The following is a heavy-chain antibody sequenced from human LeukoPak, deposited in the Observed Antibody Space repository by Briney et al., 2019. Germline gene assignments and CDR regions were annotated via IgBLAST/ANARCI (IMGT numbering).Heavy chain of an antibody. Sequence: GGSLRLSCAASGFTFSSYEMNWVRQAPGKGLEWVSYISSSGSTIYYADSVKGRFTISRDNAKNSLYLQMSSLRAEDTAVYYCARTYYYDSSGYHWGDFDYWGQGTLVTVSS. J-gene: IGHJ4*02. CDR1: GFTFSSYE. CDR3: ARTYYYDSSGYHWGDFDY. V-gene: IGHV3-48*03. D-gene: IGHD3-22*01. CDR2: ISSSGSTI.